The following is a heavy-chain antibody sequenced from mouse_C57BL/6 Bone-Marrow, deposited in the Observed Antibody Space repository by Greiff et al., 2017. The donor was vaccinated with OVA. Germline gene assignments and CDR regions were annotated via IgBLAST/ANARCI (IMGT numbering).Heavy chain of an antibody. Sequence: EVKLEESGGGLVQPGGSLKLSCAASGFTFSDYGMAWVRQAPRKGPEWVAFISNLAYSIYYADTVTGRFTISRENAKNTLYLEMSSLRSEDTAMYYCARDGYSSDWYAMDYWGQGTSVTVSS. D-gene: IGHD2-3*01. CDR2: ISNLAYSI. CDR3: ARDGYSSDWYAMDY. J-gene: IGHJ4*01. CDR1: GFTFSDYG. V-gene: IGHV5-15*04.